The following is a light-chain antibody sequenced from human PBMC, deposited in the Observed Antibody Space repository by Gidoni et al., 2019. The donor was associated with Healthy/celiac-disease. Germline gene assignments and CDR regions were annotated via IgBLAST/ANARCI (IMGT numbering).Light chain of an antibody. J-gene: IGLJ2*01. CDR1: SSDVGGYNY. Sequence: QSALTQPASVSGSPGQSITISCTGTSSDVGGYNYVSWYQQHPGKGPKFMIYEVSNRPSGASNRFSGSKSGNTASLTISGLQAEDEADYYCSSYTSSNTVVFGGGTKLTVL. CDR3: SSYTSSNTVV. V-gene: IGLV2-14*01. CDR2: EVS.